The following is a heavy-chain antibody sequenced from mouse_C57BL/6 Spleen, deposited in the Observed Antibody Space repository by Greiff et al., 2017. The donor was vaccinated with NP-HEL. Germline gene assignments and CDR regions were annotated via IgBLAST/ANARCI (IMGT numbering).Heavy chain of an antibody. J-gene: IGHJ3*01. V-gene: IGHV5-17*01. CDR2: ISSGSSTI. Sequence: EVHLVESGGGLVKPGGSLKLSCAASGFTFSDYGMHWVRQAPEKGLEWVAYISSGSSTIYYADTVKGRFTISRDNAKNTLFLQMTSLRSEDTAMYYCARRWDGAWFAYWGQGTLVTVSA. CDR1: GFTFSDYG. D-gene: IGHD4-1*01. CDR3: ARRWDGAWFAY.